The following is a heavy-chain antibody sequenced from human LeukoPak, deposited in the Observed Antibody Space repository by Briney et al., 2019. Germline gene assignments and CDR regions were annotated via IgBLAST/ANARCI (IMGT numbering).Heavy chain of an antibody. CDR3: AREEGAISGDY. J-gene: IGHJ4*02. CDR1: GYTFTHYG. D-gene: IGHD3-10*01. CDR2: INAFNGNT. V-gene: IGHV1-18*03. Sequence: ASVKVSCKASGYTFTHYGINCGRQAPGHGLRCRGGINAFNGNTNYAQQLQGRVTMTTDTSTSTAYMELRRLRSDDMAVYYCAREEGAISGDYWGQGTLVTVSS.